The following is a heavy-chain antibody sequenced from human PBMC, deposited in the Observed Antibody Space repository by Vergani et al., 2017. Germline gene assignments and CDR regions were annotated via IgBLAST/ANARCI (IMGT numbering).Heavy chain of an antibody. J-gene: IGHJ6*03. CDR3: ARVNTETNGHRYYYYYMDV. CDR1: GGSFTSYH. D-gene: IGHD4-11*01. CDR2: IDHTGRP. Sequence: QVQLQQWGGGLLKPSETLSLTCVVNGGSFTSYHWTWIRQSPGEGLEWVGDIDHTGRPDYNPSLKSRLTISVDKSRNQFSRTLNSVTATDTAIYFCARVNTETNGHRYYYYYMDVWGQGTAVTVS. V-gene: IGHV4-34*01.